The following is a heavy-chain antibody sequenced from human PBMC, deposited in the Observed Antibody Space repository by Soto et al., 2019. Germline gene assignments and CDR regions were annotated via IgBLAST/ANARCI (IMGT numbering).Heavy chain of an antibody. CDR3: AKGTLVWGISGGMDV. V-gene: IGHV3-23*01. CDR2: ISGSSGST. CDR1: GFTFSSYA. Sequence: GGSLRLSCAASGFTFSSYAMNWVRQAPGKGLEWVSAISGSSGSTYYADSVKGLFTISRDNSKNTRYLQMNSPRAEDTAVYYCAKGTLVWGISGGMDVWGQGTTVTVSS. J-gene: IGHJ6*02. D-gene: IGHD3-10*01.